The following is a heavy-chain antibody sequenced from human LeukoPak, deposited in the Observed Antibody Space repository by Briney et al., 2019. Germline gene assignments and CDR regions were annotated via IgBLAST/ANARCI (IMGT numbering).Heavy chain of an antibody. J-gene: IGHJ4*02. CDR2: IYYSGST. D-gene: IGHD3-22*01. Sequence: SETLSLTCVVSGGSFSGYYWSWIRQPPGKGLEWIGNIYYSGSTYYNPSLKSRVTISVDTSKNQFSLKLSSVTAADTAVYYCARLFDDYDSSGFSIDYWGQGTRVPVTS. CDR1: GGSFSGYY. V-gene: IGHV4-34*01. CDR3: ARLFDDYDSSGFSIDY.